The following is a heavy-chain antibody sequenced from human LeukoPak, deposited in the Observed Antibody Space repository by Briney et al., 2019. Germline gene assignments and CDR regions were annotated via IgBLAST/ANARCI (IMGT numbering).Heavy chain of an antibody. CDR2: INHSGST. CDR3: ARVVVATIPSFYYYYYMDV. J-gene: IGHJ6*03. Sequence: SETLSLXCAVYGGSFSGYYWSWIRQPPGKGLESIGEINHSGSTNYNPSLKSRVTISVDTSKNQFSLKLSSVTAADTAVYYCARVVVATIPSFYYYYYMDVWGKGTTVTVSS. CDR1: GGSFSGYY. V-gene: IGHV4-34*01. D-gene: IGHD5-12*01.